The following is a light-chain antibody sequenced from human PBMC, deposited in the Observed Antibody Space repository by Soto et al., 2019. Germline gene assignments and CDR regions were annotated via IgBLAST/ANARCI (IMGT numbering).Light chain of an antibody. CDR2: EVS. Sequence: QSVLTQPPXVSXXPGQSVTISCTGKSRFVGSYTRVSWYQHPPGTAPTLMIYEVSNRPSGVPDRFSGSKSGNTASLTISWLQAKDEADYYCCSYTSSSTYVFGTGTKVTVL. J-gene: IGLJ1*01. CDR3: CSYTSSSTYV. CDR1: SRFVGSYTR. V-gene: IGLV2-18*02.